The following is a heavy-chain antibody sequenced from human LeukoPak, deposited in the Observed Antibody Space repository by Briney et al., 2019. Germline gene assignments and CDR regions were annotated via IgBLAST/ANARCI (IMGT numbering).Heavy chain of an antibody. CDR2: ISGSGGGT. CDR3: AKDLRFGDSPGNRFDY. D-gene: IGHD3-10*01. CDR1: GFTFTGYA. J-gene: IGHJ4*02. Sequence: GGSLGLSCAASGFTFTGYAMAWVRQAPRKGLEWVSAISGSGGGTYYADSVKGRFTISRDNSKNTLYLQMNSLRAEDTAVYYSAKDLRFGDSPGNRFDYWGQGTLVTVSS. V-gene: IGHV3-23*01.